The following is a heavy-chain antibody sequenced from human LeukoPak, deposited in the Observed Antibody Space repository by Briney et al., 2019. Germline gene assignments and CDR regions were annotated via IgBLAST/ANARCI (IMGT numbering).Heavy chain of an antibody. J-gene: IGHJ4*02. CDR2: INPNSGGT. V-gene: IGHV1-2*06. D-gene: IGHD2-15*01. CDR1: GYTFTGYY. Sequence: ASVKVSCKASGYTFTGYYMHWVRQAPGQGLEWMGRINPNSGGTNYAQKFQGRVTMTRDTSISTAYMELSGLRSDDTAVYYCASPLHCSGGSCYSDYWGQGTLVTVSS. CDR3: ASPLHCSGGSCYSDY.